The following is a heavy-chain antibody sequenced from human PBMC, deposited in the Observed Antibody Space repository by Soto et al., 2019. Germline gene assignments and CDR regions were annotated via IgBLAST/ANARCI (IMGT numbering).Heavy chain of an antibody. CDR1: GGSITDYS. V-gene: IGHV4-4*07. CDR3: ARDQGVVVTADNWFDP. J-gene: IGHJ5*02. CDR2: IFSSGST. Sequence: AETLSLTCTVSGGSITDYSWVWIRQPSGKGLGWIGRIFSSGSTNYNPSLKGRITMSLDTSKNQFSLKLNSATATDTAVYFCARDQGVVVTADNWFDPWGQGILVTVSS. D-gene: IGHD2-21*02.